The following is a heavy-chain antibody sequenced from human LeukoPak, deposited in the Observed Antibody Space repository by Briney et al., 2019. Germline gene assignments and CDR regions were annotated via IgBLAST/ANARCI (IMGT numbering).Heavy chain of an antibody. D-gene: IGHD2-2*01. J-gene: IGHJ3*02. CDR2: IYPGDSDT. CDR3: ASSTSSKLRLFDI. CDR1: GYSFTSYW. V-gene: IGHV5-51*01. Sequence: GESLKISCKGSGYSFTSYWIGWVRQMPGKGLEWMGVIYPGDSDTRYSPSFQGQVTISADKSISTAYLQWSSLKASDTAMYYCASSTSSKLRLFDIWGQGTMVTVSS.